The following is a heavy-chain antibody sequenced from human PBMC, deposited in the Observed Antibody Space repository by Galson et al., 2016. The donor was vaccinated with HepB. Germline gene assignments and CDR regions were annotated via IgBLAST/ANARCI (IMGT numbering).Heavy chain of an antibody. CDR1: GFTFSSYS. V-gene: IGHV3-48*01. CDR3: ARFDFYGMDV. Sequence: SLRLSCAASGFTFSSYSMNWVRQALGKGLGWVSYISSSSSTIYHAHPVKGRFTISRDNAKNSLYLQMTSLRAEDTAVYYCARFDFYGMDVWGQGTTVTVSS. CDR2: ISSSSSTI. J-gene: IGHJ6*02.